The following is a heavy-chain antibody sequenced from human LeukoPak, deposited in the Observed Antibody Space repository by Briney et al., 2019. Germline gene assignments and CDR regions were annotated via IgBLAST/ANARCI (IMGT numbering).Heavy chain of an antibody. Sequence: GGSLRLSCAASGFTFSSYAMHWVRHAPGKRLQWMAVISYDGSNKYYADSVKGRFTISRDNSKNTLYLQMNSLRAEDTAVYYCARETYAIAAAGNFDYWGQGTLVTVSS. CDR3: ARETYAIAAAGNFDY. V-gene: IGHV3-30-3*01. CDR1: GFTFSSYA. D-gene: IGHD6-13*01. CDR2: ISYDGSNK. J-gene: IGHJ4*02.